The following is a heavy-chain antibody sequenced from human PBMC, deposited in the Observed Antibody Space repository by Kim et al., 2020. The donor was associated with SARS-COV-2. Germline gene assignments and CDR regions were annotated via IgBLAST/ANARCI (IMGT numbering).Heavy chain of an antibody. J-gene: IGHJ5*02. V-gene: IGHV3-23*01. D-gene: IGHD3-3*01. Sequence: GGSLRLSCAASGFTFSSYAMSWVRQAPGKGLEWVSAISGSGGSTYYADSVKGRFTISRDNSKNTLYLQMNSLRAEDTAVYYCATHRTDITIFGVVIIRGGGNWFDPWGQGTLVTVSS. CDR3: ATHRTDITIFGVVIIRGGGNWFDP. CDR1: GFTFSSYA. CDR2: ISGSGGST.